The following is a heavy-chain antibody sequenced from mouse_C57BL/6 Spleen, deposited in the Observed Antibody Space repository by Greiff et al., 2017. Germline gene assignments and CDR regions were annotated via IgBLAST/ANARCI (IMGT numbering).Heavy chain of an antibody. CDR2: INPSNGGT. CDR1: GYTFTSYW. Sequence: QVQLQQSGTELVKPGASVKLSCKASGYTFTSYWMHWVKQRPGQGLEWIGNINPSNGGTNYNEKFKSKATLTVDKSSSTAYMQLSSLTSEDSAVYYCARGNYGAPWFAYWGQGTLVTVSA. CDR3: ARGNYGAPWFAY. D-gene: IGHD1-1*02. J-gene: IGHJ3*01. V-gene: IGHV1-53*01.